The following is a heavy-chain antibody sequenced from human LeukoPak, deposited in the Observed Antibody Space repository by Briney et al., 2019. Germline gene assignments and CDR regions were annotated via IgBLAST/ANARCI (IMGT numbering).Heavy chain of an antibody. CDR1: GFTFSSYG. CDR2: IRYDGSNK. D-gene: IGHD3-10*01. Sequence: GGSLRLSCAASGFTFSSYGMRWVRQAPGKGLEWMAFIRYDGSNKYYADSVKGRFTISRDTSKNTLDLQMISLRAEDTAGYYCANLEDYYSSGREPTDYWGQKTLVTVSS. V-gene: IGHV3-30*02. CDR3: ANLEDYYSSGREPTDY. J-gene: IGHJ4*02.